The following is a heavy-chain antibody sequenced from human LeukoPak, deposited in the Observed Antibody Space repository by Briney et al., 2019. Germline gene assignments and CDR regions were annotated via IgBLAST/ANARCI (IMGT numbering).Heavy chain of an antibody. J-gene: IGHJ3*02. V-gene: IGHV3-74*01. CDR1: GFTLSNYW. CDR2: INSDGSST. Sequence: PGGSLRLSCAASGFTLSNYWMHWVRQAPGKGLVWVSRINSDGSSTVYVDSVKGRFTISRDNAKNTLYMQMNSLSAEDTAVYYCARESRIGDHRYAFDIWGQGTMVTVSS. D-gene: IGHD2-21*01. CDR3: ARESRIGDHRYAFDI.